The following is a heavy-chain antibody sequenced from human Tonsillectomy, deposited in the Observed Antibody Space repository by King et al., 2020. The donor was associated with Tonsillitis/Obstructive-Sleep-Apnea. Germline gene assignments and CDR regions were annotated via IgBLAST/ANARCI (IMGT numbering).Heavy chain of an antibody. Sequence: QLVQSGAEVKKPGESLKISCKGSGYSFTTYWIGWVRQMPGKGLEWVGIIYPGDSDARYTPSFQGQVTISADKSISTASLQWSSLKASDTAMSYCARMAISSDYYYMDVWGKGTTVIVPS. CDR3: ARMAISSDYYYMDV. D-gene: IGHD3-10*02. J-gene: IGHJ6*03. V-gene: IGHV5-51*01. CDR2: IYPGDSDA. CDR1: GYSFTTYW.